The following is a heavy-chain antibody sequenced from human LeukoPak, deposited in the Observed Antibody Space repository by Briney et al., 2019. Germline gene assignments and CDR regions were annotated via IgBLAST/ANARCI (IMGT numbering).Heavy chain of an antibody. CDR2: IYHSGGT. Sequence: PSETLSLTCAVSGGSISSGSYSWSWIRQPPGKGLEWIGYIYHSGGTYYNPSLKSRVTISVDTSKNQFSLKLSSVTAADTAVYYCARGLTSVVVVVAATGDWFDPWGQGTLVTVSS. V-gene: IGHV4-30-2*01. CDR1: GGSISSGSYS. CDR3: ARGLTSVVVVVAATGDWFDP. J-gene: IGHJ5*02. D-gene: IGHD2-15*01.